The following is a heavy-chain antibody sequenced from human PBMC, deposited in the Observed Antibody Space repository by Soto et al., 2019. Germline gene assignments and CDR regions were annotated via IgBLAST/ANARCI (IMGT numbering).Heavy chain of an antibody. J-gene: IGHJ6*02. D-gene: IGHD2-21*01. CDR3: AASCVGCGGFNYYGMDV. CDR2: IYYSGST. Sequence: PSETLSLTCTVSGGSISSGGYYWSWIRQQPGKGLEWIGYIYYSGSTYYNPSLKSRVTISVDTSKNQFSLKLSSVTAADTAVYYCAASCVGCGGFNYYGMDVWGQGTTVTVSS. V-gene: IGHV4-31*03. CDR1: GGSISSGGYY.